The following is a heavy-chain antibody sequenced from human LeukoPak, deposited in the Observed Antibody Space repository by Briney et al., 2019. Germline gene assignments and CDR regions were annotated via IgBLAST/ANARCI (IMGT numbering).Heavy chain of an antibody. CDR2: IYYSGST. CDR3: ARGQHSYGYFNGFDY. Sequence: SETLSLTCTVSGGSISSYYWNWIRQPPGKGLEWIGSIYYSGSTNYNPSLESRVTMSVDTSKNQFSLKLSSVTAADTAVYYCARGQHSYGYFNGFDYWGQGTLVTVSS. D-gene: IGHD5-18*01. V-gene: IGHV4-59*01. CDR1: GGSISSYY. J-gene: IGHJ4*02.